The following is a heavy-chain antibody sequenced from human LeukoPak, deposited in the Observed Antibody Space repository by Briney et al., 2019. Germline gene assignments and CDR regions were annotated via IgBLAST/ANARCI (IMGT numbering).Heavy chain of an antibody. CDR2: INHSGST. D-gene: IGHD6-6*01. J-gene: IGHJ4*02. CDR1: GGSFSGYY. CDR3: ARGSSSSSLF. V-gene: IGHV4-34*01. Sequence: SETLSLTCAVYGGSFSGYYWSWIRQPPGNGLEWIGEINHSGSTNYNPSLKSRVTISVDTSKNQFSLKLSSVTAADTAVYYCARGSSSSSLFWGQGTLVTVSS.